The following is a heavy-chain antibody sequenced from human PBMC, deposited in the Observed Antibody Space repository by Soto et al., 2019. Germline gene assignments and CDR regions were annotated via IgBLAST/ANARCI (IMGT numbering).Heavy chain of an antibody. CDR3: ARGTLTSVDMVDY. CDR1: GFTFSSYW. J-gene: IGHJ4*02. V-gene: IGHV3-74*01. CDR2: IKGDGTIT. D-gene: IGHD5-12*01. Sequence: EVQLVESGGALVQPGGSLRLSCEASGFTFSSYWMHWVRQGPGKGLVWVSRIKGDGTITNYADSVRGRFTVSRDNAKNTLHLQIYSLTAEDTAVYYCARGTLTSVDMVDYWGQGTLVTVSS.